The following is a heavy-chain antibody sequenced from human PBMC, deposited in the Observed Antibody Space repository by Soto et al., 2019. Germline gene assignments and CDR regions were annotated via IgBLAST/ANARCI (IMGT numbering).Heavy chain of an antibody. CDR2: IHHSGST. Sequence: PSETLSLTLTVSGGSISSGGYYWSRIHQHPGKGLEWIGYIHHSGSTYYNPSLKSRVTMSVDTSKNQFSLKLSSVTAADTAVYYCARDKGYCSGGSCYLIFDYGGQGTLVTVSS. CDR1: GGSISSGGYY. CDR3: ARDKGYCSGGSCYLIFDY. J-gene: IGHJ4*02. D-gene: IGHD2-15*01. V-gene: IGHV4-31*03.